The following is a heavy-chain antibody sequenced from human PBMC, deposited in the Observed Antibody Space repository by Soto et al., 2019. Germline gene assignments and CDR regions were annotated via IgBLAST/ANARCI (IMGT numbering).Heavy chain of an antibody. CDR2: IIPIFGTP. CDR1: GDSFSTSA. Sequence: QVQLVQSGAEVKKPGSSVKVSCKASGDSFSTSAINWVRQAPGQGLEWMGGIIPIFGTPNYAQKFQDRVTITEDESPNTTYVELSSLRSEDSAMYYCATEGDSSDSSDDYCSGFEIRGQGTMVVGAS. CDR3: ATEGDSSDSSDDYCSGFEI. J-gene: IGHJ3*02. D-gene: IGHD3-22*01. V-gene: IGHV1-69*01.